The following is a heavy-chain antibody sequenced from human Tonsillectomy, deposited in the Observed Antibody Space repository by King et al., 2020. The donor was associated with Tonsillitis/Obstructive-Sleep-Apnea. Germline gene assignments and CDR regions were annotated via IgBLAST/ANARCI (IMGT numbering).Heavy chain of an antibody. CDR1: GFIFSSFV. Sequence: VQLVESGGGVVQPERSLRLSCAASGFIFSSFVMHWARQAPGKGLEWVALIWHDGTNTYYADSVKGRFTISRDNSRTTVYLQMNSLRAEDTAVYYCAREGGISGTQKIGAFDVWGQGTMVTVSS. CDR2: IWHDGTNT. D-gene: IGHD1-7*01. J-gene: IGHJ3*01. CDR3: AREGGISGTQKIGAFDV. V-gene: IGHV3-33*01.